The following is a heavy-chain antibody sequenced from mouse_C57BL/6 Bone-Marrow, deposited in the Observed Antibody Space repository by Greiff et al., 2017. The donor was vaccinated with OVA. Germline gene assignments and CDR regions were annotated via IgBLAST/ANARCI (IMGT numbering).Heavy chain of an antibody. V-gene: IGHV1-80*01. D-gene: IGHD1-1*01. CDR3: ARWGSSTYWYFDV. CDR2: IYPGDGDT. Sequence: HLPQSVSDLLNPGSSVKLSCNSSGYAFSSYWMNWVTQRPGKGLECIGQIYPGDGDTNYNGKFKGKATLTADKSSSTAYMQLSSLTSEDSAVYFCARWGSSTYWYFDVWGTGTTVTVSS. J-gene: IGHJ1*03. CDR1: GYAFSSYW.